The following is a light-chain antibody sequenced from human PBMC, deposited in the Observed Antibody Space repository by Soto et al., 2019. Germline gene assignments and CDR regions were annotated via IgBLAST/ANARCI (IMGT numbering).Light chain of an antibody. CDR3: QQRSNWPPIT. V-gene: IGKV3-11*01. Sequence: EIVLTQSPATLSLSPGERATLSCRASQSVSSYLAWYQQKPGQAPGLLIYDASNRATGIPARFSGSGSGTDFTLPISSLDPEDFADYYCQQRSNWPPITFGQGTRLEIK. J-gene: IGKJ5*01. CDR2: DAS. CDR1: QSVSSY.